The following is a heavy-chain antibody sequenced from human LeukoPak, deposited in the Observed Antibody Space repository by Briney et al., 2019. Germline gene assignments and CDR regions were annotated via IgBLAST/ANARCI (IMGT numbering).Heavy chain of an antibody. Sequence: SSETLCLTCAVYGGSFSGYYRSWIRQPPGKGLEWIGEINHSGSTNYNPSLKSRVTISVDTSKNQFSLKLSSVTAADTAVYYCARNSKSVAGTRLGYFDYWGQGTLVTVSS. J-gene: IGHJ4*02. D-gene: IGHD6-19*01. CDR3: ARNSKSVAGTRLGYFDY. V-gene: IGHV4-34*01. CDR1: GGSFSGYY. CDR2: INHSGST.